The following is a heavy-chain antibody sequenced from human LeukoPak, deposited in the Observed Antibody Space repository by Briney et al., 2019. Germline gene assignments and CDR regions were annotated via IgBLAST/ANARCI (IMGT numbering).Heavy chain of an antibody. V-gene: IGHV3-9*01. CDR2: IRWNSEDI. J-gene: IGHJ3*02. D-gene: IGHD1-26*01. CDR1: GFTFDDYA. Sequence: GGSLRLSCASSGFTFDDYAMHWVRQGPVKGLEWVSGIRWNSEDIGYAVSVKGRFTISRDNAKNSLYLQMDSLKFEDTALYYCARSAGVGADRTDVFDIWGQGTRVTVSS. CDR3: ARSAGVGADRTDVFDI.